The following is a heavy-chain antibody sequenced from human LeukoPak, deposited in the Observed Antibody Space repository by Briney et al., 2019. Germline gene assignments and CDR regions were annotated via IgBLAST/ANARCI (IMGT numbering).Heavy chain of an antibody. CDR2: IYASGST. V-gene: IGHV4-4*07. CDR1: GDSMSDSY. J-gene: IGHJ3*02. D-gene: IGHD2-15*01. CDR3: VRHLSAGRPAFDI. Sequence: SETLSLTCTVSGDSMSDSYWSWIRQPAGKGLEWIGRIYASGSTNYNPSLKSRVTISVDTSNNKFSLKLTSLTAADTAVYYCVRHLSAGRPAFDIWGQGTMVTVSS.